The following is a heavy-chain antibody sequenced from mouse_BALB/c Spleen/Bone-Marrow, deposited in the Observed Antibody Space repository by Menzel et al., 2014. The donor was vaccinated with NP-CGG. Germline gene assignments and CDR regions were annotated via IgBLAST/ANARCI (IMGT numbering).Heavy chain of an antibody. J-gene: IGHJ4*01. CDR3: AITTLYAMDY. D-gene: IGHD2-12*01. CDR2: IYPYNGGT. V-gene: IGHV1S29*02. CDR1: GYTFTDYN. Sequence: VQLQQSGPELVKPGASVKISCKASGYTFTDYNMHWVKQSHGKSLEWIGYIYPYNGGTGYNQKFKSKATLTVDNSSSTAYMELRSLTSEDSAVYYCAITTLYAMDYWGQRTSVTVSS.